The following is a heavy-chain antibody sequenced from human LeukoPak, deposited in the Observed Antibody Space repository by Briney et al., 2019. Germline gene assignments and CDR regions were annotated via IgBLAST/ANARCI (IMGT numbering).Heavy chain of an antibody. CDR1: GFTFDEYA. Sequence: GGSLRLSCAASGFTFDEYAMHWVRQAPGKGLEWVSGINWNSDNLGYADSVKGRFTISRDNAKSSLYLQMNSLRAEDTALYYCAKDITGDYSSSWYRDWGQGTLVTVSS. CDR2: INWNSDNL. J-gene: IGHJ4*02. V-gene: IGHV3-9*01. D-gene: IGHD6-13*01. CDR3: AKDITGDYSSSWYRD.